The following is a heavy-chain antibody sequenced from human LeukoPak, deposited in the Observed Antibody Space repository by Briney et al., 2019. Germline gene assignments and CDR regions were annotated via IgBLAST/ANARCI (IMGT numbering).Heavy chain of an antibody. CDR1: GYTFTSYD. CDR2: MNPNSGNT. Sequence: ASVKVSCKASGYTFTSYDINWVRQATGQGLEWMGWMNPNSGNTGYAQKFQGRVTMTRNTSISTAYMELSSLRSEDTAVYYCARGRLVVVTANYYFDYWGQGTLVTASS. V-gene: IGHV1-8*01. J-gene: IGHJ4*02. D-gene: IGHD2-21*02. CDR3: ARGRLVVVTANYYFDY.